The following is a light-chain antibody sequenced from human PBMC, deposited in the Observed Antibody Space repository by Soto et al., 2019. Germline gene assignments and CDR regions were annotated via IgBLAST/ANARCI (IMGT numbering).Light chain of an antibody. Sequence: DIQMTQSPSTLSASVGDRVTITCRASQSISRWLAWYQQKAGKVPKLLIYDASTLVSGVPSRFSGSGSGTEFTLTISSPLSYDFATYYCQQYTPGPFGQGPKVDSK. CDR1: QSISRW. CDR2: DAS. V-gene: IGKV1-5*01. J-gene: IGKJ1*01. CDR3: QQYTPGP.